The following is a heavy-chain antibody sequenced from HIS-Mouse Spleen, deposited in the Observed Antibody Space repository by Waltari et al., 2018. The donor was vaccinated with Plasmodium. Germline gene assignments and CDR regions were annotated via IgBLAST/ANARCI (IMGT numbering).Heavy chain of an antibody. D-gene: IGHD1-7*01. J-gene: IGHJ4*02. CDR3: ARDRITGTSYFDY. V-gene: IGHV4-39*07. CDR1: GGSISSSSYY. Sequence: QLQLQESGPGLVKPSETLSLTCTVSGGSISSSSYYWGWIRQPPGKGLEWIGSNYYSGRTHYNPALKSGVTISVDTSKNQFSLKLSSVTAADTAVYYCARDRITGTSYFDYWGQGTLVTVSS. CDR2: NYYSGRT.